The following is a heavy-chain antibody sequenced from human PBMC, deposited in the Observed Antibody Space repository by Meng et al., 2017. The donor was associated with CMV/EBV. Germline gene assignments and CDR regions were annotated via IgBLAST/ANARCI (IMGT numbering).Heavy chain of an antibody. V-gene: IGHV4-39*07. D-gene: IGHD3-3*01. CDR2: IYYSGST. CDR3: ARDYPRFLEWLVAGDYYYGMDV. Sequence: SETLSLTCTVSGGSISSSSYYWGWIRQPPGKGLEWIGSIYYSGSTYYNPSLKSRVTISVDTSKNQFSLKLSSVTAADTAVYYRARDYPRFLEWLVAGDYYYGMDVWGQGTTVTVSS. CDR1: GGSISSSSYY. J-gene: IGHJ6*02.